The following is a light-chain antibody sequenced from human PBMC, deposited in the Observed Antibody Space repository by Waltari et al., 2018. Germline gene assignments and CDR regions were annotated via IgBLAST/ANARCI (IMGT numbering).Light chain of an antibody. V-gene: IGLV2-14*03. CDR1: ISDVGAYNY. CDR3: SSYTTSGTLI. J-gene: IGLJ2*01. CDR2: AAT. Sequence: QSALTQPASVSGSPGQSITISCTGTISDVGAYNYVSWYQQHPGKPPQLIIDAATKRPSGVLNRCSGSKSGTTASLTISGLQAEDEADFYCSSYTTSGTLIFGGGTKLTVL.